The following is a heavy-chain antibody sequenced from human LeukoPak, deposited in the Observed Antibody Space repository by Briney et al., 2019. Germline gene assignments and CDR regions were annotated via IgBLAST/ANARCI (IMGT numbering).Heavy chain of an antibody. Sequence: PSETLSLTCAVSGYSITSGYYWSWIRQPPGKGLEWIGNIYHSGKTYYKPSLKSRVTISVDTSKNQFSLKLSSVTATDTAVYYCASHSPAHEYWGQGTLVTVSS. CDR2: IYHSGKT. CDR1: GYSITSGYY. J-gene: IGHJ4*02. D-gene: IGHD2-2*01. CDR3: ASHSPAHEY. V-gene: IGHV4-38-2*01.